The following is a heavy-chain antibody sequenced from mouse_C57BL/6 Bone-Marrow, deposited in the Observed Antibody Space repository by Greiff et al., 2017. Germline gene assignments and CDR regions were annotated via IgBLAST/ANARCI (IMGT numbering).Heavy chain of an antibody. CDR2: LDPETGAT. CDR3: ATLLYSSLDY. CDR1: GFNIKDAY. D-gene: IGHD2-12*01. Sequence: EVQLQQSGAELVRPGASVNLSCTASGFNIKDAYMHWVKQRPEQGLEWIGWLDPETGATEYASKFPGKATITADTSSNPAFLQLSSLTSEDTTVEYCATLLYSSLDYWGQGTTLTVSS. V-gene: IGHV14-4*01. J-gene: IGHJ2*01.